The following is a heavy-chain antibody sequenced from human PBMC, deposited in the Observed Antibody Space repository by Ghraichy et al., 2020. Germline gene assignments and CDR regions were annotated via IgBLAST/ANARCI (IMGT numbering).Heavy chain of an antibody. CDR3: ARDYGGNSLVLDY. J-gene: IGHJ4*02. V-gene: IGHV4-59*01. Sequence: GSLRLSCTVSGGSISSYYWSWIRQPPGKGLEWIGYIYYSGSTNYNPSLKSRVTISVDTSKNQFSLKLSSVTAADTAVYYCARDYGGNSLVLDYWGQGTLVTVSS. CDR1: GGSISSYY. D-gene: IGHD4-23*01. CDR2: IYYSGST.